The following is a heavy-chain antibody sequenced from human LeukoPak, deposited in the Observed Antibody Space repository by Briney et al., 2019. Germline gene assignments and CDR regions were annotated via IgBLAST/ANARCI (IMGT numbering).Heavy chain of an antibody. J-gene: IGHJ5*02. D-gene: IGHD2-2*01. CDR2: IFNSGST. Sequence: SETLSLTCTVSGGSISSYHWTWIRQPPGKGLEWIGYIFNSGSTNYNPSLKSRVTISVDTSKNQLSLKVSSVTAADTAVYYCARQGYCSGANCYAGGDWFDPWGQGTLVTVSS. CDR1: GGSISSYH. CDR3: ARQGYCSGANCYAGGDWFDP. V-gene: IGHV4-59*08.